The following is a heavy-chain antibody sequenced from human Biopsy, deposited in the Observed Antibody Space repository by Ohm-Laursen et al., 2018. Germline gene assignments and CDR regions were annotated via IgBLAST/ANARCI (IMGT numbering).Heavy chain of an antibody. J-gene: IGHJ4*02. CDR2: INPDSGVT. CDR1: GYTFSGYY. V-gene: IGHV1-2*02. D-gene: IGHD6-19*01. CDR3: ARDKYRSWNYFDN. Sequence: PSVKVSCKASGYTFSGYYMHWVRQAPGQGLEWMGWINPDSGVTNYAQTFQGRVTMTRDTSISTAYMELSRLGSDDTAVYYCARDKYRSWNYFDNWGQGSLVTVSS.